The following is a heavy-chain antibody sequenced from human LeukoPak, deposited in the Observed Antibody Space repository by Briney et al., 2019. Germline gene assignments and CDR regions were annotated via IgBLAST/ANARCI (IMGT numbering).Heavy chain of an antibody. J-gene: IGHJ4*02. CDR3: ARGPPRNPFDY. CDR2: ISSSSSYI. Sequence: GGSLRLSRAASGFTFSSYSMNWVRQAPGKGLEWVSSISSSSSYIYYADSVKGRFTISRDNAKNSLYLQMNSLRAEDTAVYYCARGPPRNPFDYWGQGTLVTVSS. CDR1: GFTFSSYS. V-gene: IGHV3-21*01.